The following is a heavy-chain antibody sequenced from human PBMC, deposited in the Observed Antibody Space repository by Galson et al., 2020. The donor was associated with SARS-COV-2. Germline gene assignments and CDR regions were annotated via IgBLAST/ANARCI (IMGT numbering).Heavy chain of an antibody. V-gene: IGHV3-33*06. D-gene: IGHD3-16*01. CDR1: GFTFSSYG. CDR2: IWYDGSNK. Sequence: GGSLRLSCAASGFTFSSYGMHWVRQAPGKGLEWVAVIWYDGSNKYYADSMKGRFTISRDNSKNTLYLQMNSLRAEDTAVYYWAKGGYNWFDPWGQGTLVTVSS. J-gene: IGHJ5*02. CDR3: AKGGYNWFDP.